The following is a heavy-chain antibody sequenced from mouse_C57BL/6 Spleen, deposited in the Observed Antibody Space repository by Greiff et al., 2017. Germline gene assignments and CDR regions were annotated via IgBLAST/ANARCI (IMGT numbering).Heavy chain of an antibody. Sequence: EVQRVESGGGLVKPGGSLKLSCAASGFTFSSYTMSWVRQTPEKRLEWVATISGGGGNTYYPDSVKGRFTISRDNAKNTLYLQMSSLRSEDTALYYCARSNSFDYWGQGTTLTVSS. V-gene: IGHV5-9*01. CDR3: ARSNSFDY. D-gene: IGHD4-1*01. J-gene: IGHJ2*01. CDR2: ISGGGGNT. CDR1: GFTFSSYT.